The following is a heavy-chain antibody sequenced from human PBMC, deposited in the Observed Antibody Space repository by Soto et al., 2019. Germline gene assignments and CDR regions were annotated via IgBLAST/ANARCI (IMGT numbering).Heavy chain of an antibody. CDR2: IYYSGST. Sequence: QVQLQESGPGLVKPSQTLSLTCTVSGGSISSGDYYWSWIRQPPGKGLEWIGYIYYSGSTYYNPSLKSRVTIAVDTSKTQFSLKLSSVTAADTAVYYCARVGGFGATTIDYWGPGTLVTVSS. D-gene: IGHD3-10*01. CDR3: ARVGGFGATTIDY. J-gene: IGHJ4*02. CDR1: GGSISSGDYY. V-gene: IGHV4-30-4*01.